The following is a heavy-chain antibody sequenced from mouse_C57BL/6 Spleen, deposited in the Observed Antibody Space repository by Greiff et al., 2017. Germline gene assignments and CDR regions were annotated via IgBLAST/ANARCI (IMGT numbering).Heavy chain of an antibody. CDR1: GYSITSGYY. CDR2: ISYDGSN. CDR3: ARGGDNYYGSSRWYFDV. V-gene: IGHV3-6*01. D-gene: IGHD1-1*01. Sequence: DVKLQESGPGLVKPSQSLSLTCSVTGYSITSGYYWNWIRQFPGNKLEWMGYISYDGSNNYNPSLKNPISITRDPSKNPFFLKLNSVTTEDTATYYCARGGDNYYGSSRWYFDVWGTGTTVTVSS. J-gene: IGHJ1*03.